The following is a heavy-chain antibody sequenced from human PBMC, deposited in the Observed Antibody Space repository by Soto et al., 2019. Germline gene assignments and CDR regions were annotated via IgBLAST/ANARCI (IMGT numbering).Heavy chain of an antibody. CDR2: ISGSGDNT. CDR3: ATRPLAARQTDS. D-gene: IGHD6-6*01. J-gene: IGHJ4*02. CDR1: GFTFSNYA. V-gene: IGHV3-23*01. Sequence: EVQLLESGGGLVQPGGSLRLSCAASGFTFSNYALTWVRQAPGKGLEWVSTISGSGDNTYYADSVRGRFTISRDNSKNTLNLQMHSLRADDTAVYYCATRPLAARQTDSWGQGTLVTVSS.